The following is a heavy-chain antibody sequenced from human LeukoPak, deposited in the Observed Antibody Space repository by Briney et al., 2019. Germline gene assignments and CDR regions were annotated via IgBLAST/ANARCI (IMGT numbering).Heavy chain of an antibody. Sequence: GGSLRLSRAASGFTFTKFWMHWVRQAPGRGLVWVSRVKDDGISTLYADSVKGRFTISRDNAKNTLYLQMNSLRADDTALYYCATGPYAAFEMWGQGTMVTVSS. V-gene: IGHV3-74*01. J-gene: IGHJ3*02. CDR2: VKDDGIST. CDR1: GFTFTKFW. D-gene: IGHD2-2*01. CDR3: ATGPYAAFEM.